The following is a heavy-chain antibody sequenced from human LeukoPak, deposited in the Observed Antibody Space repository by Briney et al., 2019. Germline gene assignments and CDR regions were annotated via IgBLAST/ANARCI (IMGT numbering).Heavy chain of an antibody. Sequence: GRSLRLSCAASGFTFSSYAMHWVRQAPGKGLEWVAVVSYDGSNKYYADSVKGRFTISRDNSKNTLYLQMNSLRAEDTAVYYCARDPTRGYSYGYEDYWGQGTLVTASS. J-gene: IGHJ4*02. CDR2: VSYDGSNK. V-gene: IGHV3-30-3*01. CDR3: ARDPTRGYSYGYEDY. CDR1: GFTFSSYA. D-gene: IGHD5-18*01.